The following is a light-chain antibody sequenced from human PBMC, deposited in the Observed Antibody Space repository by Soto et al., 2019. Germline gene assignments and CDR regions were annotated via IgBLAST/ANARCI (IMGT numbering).Light chain of an antibody. J-gene: IGKJ5*01. CDR3: QHYDHLPIT. Sequence: DIQMTHSPSTLSASVGDRVTITCRASQSISSWLAWYQQKPGKAPKLLIYKASSLESGVPSRFSGSGSGTDFTFTISSLQPEDIATYYCQHYDHLPITFGQGTRLEIK. V-gene: IGKV1-5*03. CDR1: QSISSW. CDR2: KAS.